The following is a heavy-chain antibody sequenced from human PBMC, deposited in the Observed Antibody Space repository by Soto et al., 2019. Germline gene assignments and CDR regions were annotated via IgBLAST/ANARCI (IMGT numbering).Heavy chain of an antibody. Sequence: PGGSLRLSCAASGFTFSSYAMHWVRQAPGKGLEWVAVISYDGSNKYYADSVKGRFTISRDNSKNMLYLQMNSLRSEDTAVYYCARDRRDGYNFDYWGQGTLVTVSS. V-gene: IGHV3-30-3*01. CDR3: ARDRRDGYNFDY. J-gene: IGHJ4*02. CDR1: GFTFSSYA. CDR2: ISYDGSNK. D-gene: IGHD5-12*01.